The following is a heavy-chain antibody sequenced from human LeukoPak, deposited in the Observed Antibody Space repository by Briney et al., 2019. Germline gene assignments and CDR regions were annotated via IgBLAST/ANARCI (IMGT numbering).Heavy chain of an antibody. CDR2: MNPNSGNT. D-gene: IGHD4-17*01. CDR3: VRGDYVRDY. J-gene: IGHJ4*02. Sequence: ASVKVSCKASGGTFSSYAISWVRQATGQGLEWMGWMNPNSGNTGYAQKFQGRVTMTRNTSISTAYMELSSLRSEDTAVYYCVRGDYVRDYWGQGTLVTVSS. V-gene: IGHV1-8*02. CDR1: GGTFSSYA.